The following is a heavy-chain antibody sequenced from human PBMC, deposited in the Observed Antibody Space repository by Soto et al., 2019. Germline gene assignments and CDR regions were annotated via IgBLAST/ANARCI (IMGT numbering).Heavy chain of an antibody. D-gene: IGHD4-4*01. J-gene: IGHJ4*02. CDR1: GFTFNMYW. CDR3: IRDRTTITLFDY. Sequence: PGGSLRLSCAASGFTFNMYWMHWVRQAPGKGLEWIVRISTDGTTTGYADSVRGRLTVSRDNAKNTIYLQMNSLRVEDTAVYYCIRDRTTITLFDYWGQGALVTVSS. CDR2: ISTDGTTT. V-gene: IGHV3-74*01.